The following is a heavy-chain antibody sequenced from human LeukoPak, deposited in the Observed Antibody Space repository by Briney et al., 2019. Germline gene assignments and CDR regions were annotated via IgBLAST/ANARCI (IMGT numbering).Heavy chain of an antibody. Sequence: SETLSLTCTVSGGSISSSSYYWGWIRQPPGKGLEWIGSIYYSGSTYYNPSLKSRVTISVDTSKNQFSLKLSSVTAADTAVYYCARLVGTIFGVVTHQYYHYYMDVWGKGTTVTVSS. V-gene: IGHV4-39*01. D-gene: IGHD3-3*01. CDR3: ARLVGTIFGVVTHQYYHYYMDV. J-gene: IGHJ6*03. CDR2: IYYSGST. CDR1: GGSISSSSYY.